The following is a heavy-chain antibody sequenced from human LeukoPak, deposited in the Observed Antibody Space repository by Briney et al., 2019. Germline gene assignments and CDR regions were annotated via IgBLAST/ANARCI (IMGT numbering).Heavy chain of an antibody. J-gene: IGHJ4*02. V-gene: IGHV3-30*04. Sequence: PGRSLRLSCAASGFTFSSYAMHWVRQAPGKGLEWVAVISYDGSNKYYADSVKGRFTISRDNSKNTLYLQMNSLRAEDTAVYYCARSRQIQLWLEFDYWGQGTLVTVSS. CDR1: GFTFSSYA. CDR2: ISYDGSNK. CDR3: ARSRQIQLWLEFDY. D-gene: IGHD5-18*01.